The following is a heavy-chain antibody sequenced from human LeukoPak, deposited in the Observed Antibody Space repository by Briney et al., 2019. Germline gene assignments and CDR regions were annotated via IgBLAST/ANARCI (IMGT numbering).Heavy chain of an antibody. V-gene: IGHV4-38-2*02. CDR2: IYYSGSGRN. J-gene: IGHJ4*02. Sequence: SETLSFTCTVSGYSISSGYYWGWIRQPPGKGLEWIGSIYYSGSGRNYYNPSLKSRVTISVDTSKNQFSLKLSSVTAADTAVYYCARDSYSAGYSSSWYTLLWGQGTLVTVSS. D-gene: IGHD6-13*01. CDR3: ARDSYSAGYSSSWYTLL. CDR1: GYSISSGYY.